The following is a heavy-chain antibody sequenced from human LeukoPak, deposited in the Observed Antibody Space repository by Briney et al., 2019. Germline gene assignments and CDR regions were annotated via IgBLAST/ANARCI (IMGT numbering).Heavy chain of an antibody. D-gene: IGHD1-1*01. Sequence: QSGGSLRLSCAASGFSFNTYRMHWVRQGPGKGPVWVSHVYDGGSSTDYADFVRGRFTTSRDNTKNTVYLQMNSLRAEDTAVYYCARWNGNTLDYWGQGTLVTVSS. CDR1: GFSFNTYR. CDR3: ARWNGNTLDY. CDR2: VYDGGSST. J-gene: IGHJ4*02. V-gene: IGHV3-74*01.